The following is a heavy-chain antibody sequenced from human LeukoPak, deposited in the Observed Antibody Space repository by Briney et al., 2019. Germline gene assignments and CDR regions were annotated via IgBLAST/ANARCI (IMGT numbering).Heavy chain of an antibody. CDR1: GFTFSDYS. D-gene: IGHD2/OR15-2a*01. J-gene: IGHJ5*02. Sequence: WGSLRLTCAASGFTFSDYSMQWARQAPGEGLVWVSRIGGEGTGTTYADSVKGRFTISRDSAKNTLYLQMNSLRAEDTAMYYCLRDQNFLMVSWGQGALVTVSS. CDR2: IGGEGTGT. V-gene: IGHV3-74*01. CDR3: LRDQNFLMVS.